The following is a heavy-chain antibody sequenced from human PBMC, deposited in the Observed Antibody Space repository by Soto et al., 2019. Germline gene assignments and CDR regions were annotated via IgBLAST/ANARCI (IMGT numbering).Heavy chain of an antibody. CDR3: ATGPYYDFWSGYRNYYYYMDV. V-gene: IGHV1-69*10. J-gene: IGHJ6*03. CDR1: GGTFSSYT. CDR2: FDPIVGIA. D-gene: IGHD3-3*01. Sequence: SVKVSCKASGGTFSSYTISWVRQAPGQGLEWMGGFDPIVGIANYAQKFQGRVTMTEDTSTDTAYMELSSLRSEDTAVYYCATGPYYDFWSGYRNYYYYMDVWGKGTTVTVSS.